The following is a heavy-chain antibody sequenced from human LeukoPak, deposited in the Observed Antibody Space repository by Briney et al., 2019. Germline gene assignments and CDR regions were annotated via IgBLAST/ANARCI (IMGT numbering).Heavy chain of an antibody. CDR3: ARRSFGGNFAYFDY. CDR2: IYYSGST. D-gene: IGHD4-23*01. V-gene: IGHV4-59*08. J-gene: IGHJ4*02. Sequence: SETQSLTCTVSGGSISPYYWSWIRQPPGKGLEWIANIYYSGSTNYNPSLKSRLTISVDTSKNQFSLTLSSVTAADTAVYYCARRSFGGNFAYFDYLGQGTLVTVSS. CDR1: GGSISPYY.